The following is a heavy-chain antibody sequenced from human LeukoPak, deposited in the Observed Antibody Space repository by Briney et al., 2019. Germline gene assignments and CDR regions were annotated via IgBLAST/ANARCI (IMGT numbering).Heavy chain of an antibody. CDR1: GGSISSGSYY. J-gene: IGHJ4*02. Sequence: PSQTLSLTCTVSGGSISSGSYYWSWIRQPAGKGLEWIGRIYASGSTKYNPSLKSRVTISVDTSKNQLSLNLSSVTAADTAVYYCATSPSCGSDCSFDYWGQGTLVTVSS. D-gene: IGHD2-21*01. CDR3: ATSPSCGSDCSFDY. CDR2: IYASGST. V-gene: IGHV4-61*02.